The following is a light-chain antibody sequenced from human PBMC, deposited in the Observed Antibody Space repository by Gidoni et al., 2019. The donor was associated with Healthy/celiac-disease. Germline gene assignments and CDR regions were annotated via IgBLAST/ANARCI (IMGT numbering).Light chain of an antibody. CDR3: QAWDSSTVV. CDR2: QDS. Sequence: SYELTQPPSVSVSPVQTASITCSGEKLGDKYACWYQQKPGPSPVLFLYQDSKRRSGIPERFSGSNSGNTATLTISGTQAMDEADYYCQAWDSSTVVFGGGTKLTVL. V-gene: IGLV3-1*01. CDR1: KLGDKY. J-gene: IGLJ2*01.